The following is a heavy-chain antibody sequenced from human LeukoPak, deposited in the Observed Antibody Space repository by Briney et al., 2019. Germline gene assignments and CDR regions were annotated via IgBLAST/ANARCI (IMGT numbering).Heavy chain of an antibody. CDR2: ISAYNGNT. Sequence: ASVKVSCKASGYTFTSYGISWVRQAPGQGPEWMGWISAYNGNTNYAQKLQGRVTMTTDTSTSTAYMELRSLRSDDTAVYYCARIHYYDSSGYFDYWGQGTLVTVSS. V-gene: IGHV1-18*01. D-gene: IGHD3-22*01. CDR3: ARIHYYDSSGYFDY. J-gene: IGHJ4*02. CDR1: GYTFTSYG.